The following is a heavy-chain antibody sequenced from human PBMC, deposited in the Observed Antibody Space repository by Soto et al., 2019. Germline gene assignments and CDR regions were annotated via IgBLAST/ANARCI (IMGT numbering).Heavy chain of an antibody. V-gene: IGHV4-31*03. J-gene: IGHJ5*02. CDR1: GGSIISGGYY. CDR2: IYYSGST. Sequence: PSETLSLTCTVSGGSIISGGYYCICIRQHPGKGLEWIGYIYYSGSTYYNPSLKSRVTISVDTPKNQFSLKLSSVTAADTAVYYCATRGVVPAAIGWFDPWGQGTLVTVSS. D-gene: IGHD2-2*01. CDR3: ATRGVVPAAIGWFDP.